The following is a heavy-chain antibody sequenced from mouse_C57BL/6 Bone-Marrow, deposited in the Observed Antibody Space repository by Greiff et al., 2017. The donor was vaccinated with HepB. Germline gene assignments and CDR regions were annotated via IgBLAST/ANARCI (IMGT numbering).Heavy chain of an antibody. CDR1: GYSITSGYY. J-gene: IGHJ3*01. CDR3: AREDGYLLAY. Sequence: EVQLQESGPGLVKPSQSLSLTCSVTGYSITSGYYWNWIRQFPGNKLEWMGYISYDGSNNYNPSLKNRISITRDTSKNQFFLKLNSVTTEDTATYYCAREDGYLLAYWGQGTLVTVSA. V-gene: IGHV3-6*01. D-gene: IGHD2-3*01. CDR2: ISYDGSN.